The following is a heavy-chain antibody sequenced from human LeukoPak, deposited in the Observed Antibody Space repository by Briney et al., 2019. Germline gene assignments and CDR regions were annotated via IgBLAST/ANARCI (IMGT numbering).Heavy chain of an antibody. V-gene: IGHV4-59*12. D-gene: IGHD2-15*01. CDR2: IYYSGST. J-gene: IGHJ6*02. Sequence: PSETLSLTCTVSGGSISSYYWSWIRQPPGKGLEWIGYIYYSGSTNYNPSLKGRVTISVDTSKDQFSLKLSSVTAADTAVYYCARGPVVVAATPYYYYGMDVWGQGTTVTVSS. CDR1: GGSISSYY. CDR3: ARGPVVVAATPYYYYGMDV.